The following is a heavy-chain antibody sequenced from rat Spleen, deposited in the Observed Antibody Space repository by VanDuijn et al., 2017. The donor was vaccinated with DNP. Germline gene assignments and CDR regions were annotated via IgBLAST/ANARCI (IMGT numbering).Heavy chain of an antibody. D-gene: IGHD4-3*01. V-gene: IGHV5S10*01. CDR1: GFTFSDYY. Sequence: EVQLVESGGGLVQPGNSLKLSCTASGFTFSDYYMAWVRQAPTKGLEWVAYINYDGSSTYYRDSVKGRFTIYRNTAKSTLYLQMDSLRSEDTATYYCARGEDLYNSGYRGYVMDAWGQGASVTVSS. J-gene: IGHJ4*01. CDR2: INYDGSST. CDR3: ARGEDLYNSGYRGYVMDA.